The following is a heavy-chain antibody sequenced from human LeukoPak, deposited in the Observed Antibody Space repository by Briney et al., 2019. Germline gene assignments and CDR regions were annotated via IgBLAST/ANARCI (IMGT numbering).Heavy chain of an antibody. D-gene: IGHD4-11*01. CDR2: IWSDGTNQ. V-gene: IGHV3-33*06. Sequence: GRSLRLSCAASGFTFSHYGFHWVRQAPGKGLEWVAVIWSDGTNQFYADSVKGRFTISRDSSQKTVYLEMHSLRTEDTAMYCCAKDAQRGFDYSNSLEYWGPGTLVTVSS. CDR1: GFTFSHYG. CDR3: AKDAQRGFDYSNSLEY. J-gene: IGHJ4*02.